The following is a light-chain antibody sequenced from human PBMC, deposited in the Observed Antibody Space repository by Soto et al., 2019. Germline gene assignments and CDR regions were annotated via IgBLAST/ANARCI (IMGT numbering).Light chain of an antibody. CDR1: QSIGGW. V-gene: IGKV1-5*01. Sequence: DIQMTQSPSTLSASVGDRVTITCRASQSIGGWLAGYQQRPGKAPRLLIYDASSVESGVPSRFSGSRSGTKFTLAISSLQSEDFATYYWQHYYSYPFTFGQGTKLEIK. J-gene: IGKJ2*01. CDR2: DAS. CDR3: QHYYSYPFT.